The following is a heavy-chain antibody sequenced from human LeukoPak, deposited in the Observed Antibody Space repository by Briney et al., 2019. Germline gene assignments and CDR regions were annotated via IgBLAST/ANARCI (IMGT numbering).Heavy chain of an antibody. CDR1: GFTFRSYW. CDR3: VVANCGGDCSH. J-gene: IGHJ4*02. CDR2: INSDGSST. D-gene: IGHD2-21*02. V-gene: IGHV3-74*01. Sequence: GRSLRLSCAASGFTFRSYWMYWVRHAPGKGLVWVSRINSDGSSTSYADSVKGRFTISRDNAKNTLYLHMNSLRAEDTAVYYCVVANCGGDCSHWGQGTLVTVSS.